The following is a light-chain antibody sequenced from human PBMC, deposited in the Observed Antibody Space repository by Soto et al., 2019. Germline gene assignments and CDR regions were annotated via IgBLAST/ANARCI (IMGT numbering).Light chain of an antibody. J-gene: IGKJ1*01. V-gene: IGKV1-12*02. CDR3: QQGNGFPWT. Sequence: DIQMTQSPSSVSASVGDRVTITCRASQGINSWLAWYQQKAGKAPNLLIYAASSLQSGVPSRFSGSGSGTHFTLTINSLQPEDSASYYCQQGNGFPWTFGQGTKVEIK. CDR2: AAS. CDR1: QGINSW.